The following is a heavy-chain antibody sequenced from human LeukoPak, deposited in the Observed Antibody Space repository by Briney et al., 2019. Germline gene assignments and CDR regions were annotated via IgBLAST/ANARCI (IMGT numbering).Heavy chain of an antibody. CDR2: ISSSGSTI. D-gene: IGHD4-23*01. V-gene: IGHV3-48*03. CDR3: AKDYATVGDYDY. J-gene: IGHJ4*02. CDR1: GFTFTNYA. Sequence: GGSLRLSCAASGFTFTNYAMNWVRQAPGKGLEWVSYISSSGSTIYYADSVRGRFTISRDNAKNSLYLQMNSLRAEDTAVYYCAKDYATVGDYDYWGQGTLVTVSS.